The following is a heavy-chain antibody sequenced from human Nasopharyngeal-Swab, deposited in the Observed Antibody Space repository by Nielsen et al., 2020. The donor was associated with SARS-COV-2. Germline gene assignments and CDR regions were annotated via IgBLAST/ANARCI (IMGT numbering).Heavy chain of an antibody. D-gene: IGHD1-26*01. Sequence: SVKVSCKASGGTFSSYGISWVRQAPGQGLEWMGRIIPILGITNYPQKFQSRVTITADKSTGTAYMELSSLRSEDTAVYYCAREVGYSGSYFDYWGQGTLVTVSS. V-gene: IGHV1-69*04. CDR3: AREVGYSGSYFDY. J-gene: IGHJ4*02. CDR1: GGTFSSYG. CDR2: IIPILGIT.